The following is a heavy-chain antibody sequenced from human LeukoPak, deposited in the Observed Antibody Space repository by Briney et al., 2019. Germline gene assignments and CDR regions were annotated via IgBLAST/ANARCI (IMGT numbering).Heavy chain of an antibody. D-gene: IGHD3-10*01. CDR1: GGTFSSYA. CDR3: ARYGAYWYFDL. CDR2: IIPIFGTA. V-gene: IGHV1-69*06. Sequence: VASVKVSCKASGGTFSSYAISWVRQAPGQGLEWMGGIIPIFGTANYAQKFQGRVTITADKSTSTAYMELSSLRSEDTAVYYCARYGAYWYFDLWGRGTLVTVSS. J-gene: IGHJ2*01.